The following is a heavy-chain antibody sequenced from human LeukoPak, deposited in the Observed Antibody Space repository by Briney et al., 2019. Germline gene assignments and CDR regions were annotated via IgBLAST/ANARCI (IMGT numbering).Heavy chain of an antibody. D-gene: IGHD3-22*01. CDR2: ISGGGSGT. V-gene: IGHV3-23*01. Sequence: GGSLRLSYAPSGFTFSSYAMSWVRQAPGKGLEWVAVISGGGSGTYFADSVRGRFTISRDNSKNTVYLQMNSLRAEDTAIYYCAKAVGSSGYFSRDAFDIWGQGTMVTVSS. CDR1: GFTFSSYA. J-gene: IGHJ3*02. CDR3: AKAVGSSGYFSRDAFDI.